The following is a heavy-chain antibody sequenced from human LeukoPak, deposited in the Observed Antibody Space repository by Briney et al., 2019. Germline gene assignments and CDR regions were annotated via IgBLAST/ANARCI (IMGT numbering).Heavy chain of an antibody. Sequence: SETLSLTCTVSGGSISSYYWSWIRQPPGKGLEWIGYIYYSGSTNYNPSLKSRVTISVDTSKNQFSLKLSSVTAADTAVYCCARDTVAGTCDYWGQGILVTVSA. CDR3: ARDTVAGTCDY. V-gene: IGHV4-59*01. CDR1: GGSISSYY. CDR2: IYYSGST. D-gene: IGHD6-19*01. J-gene: IGHJ4*02.